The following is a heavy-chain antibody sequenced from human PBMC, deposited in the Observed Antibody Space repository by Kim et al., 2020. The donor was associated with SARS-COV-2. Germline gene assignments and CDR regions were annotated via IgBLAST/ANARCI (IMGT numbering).Heavy chain of an antibody. Sequence: PSFQGQVTISADKSISTAYLQWSSLKASDTAMYYCARHAGYSSGWGYFDYWGQGTLVTVSS. J-gene: IGHJ4*02. CDR3: ARHAGYSSGWGYFDY. D-gene: IGHD6-19*01. V-gene: IGHV5-51*01.